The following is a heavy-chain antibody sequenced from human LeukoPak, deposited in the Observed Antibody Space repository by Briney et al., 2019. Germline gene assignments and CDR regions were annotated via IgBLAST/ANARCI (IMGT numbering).Heavy chain of an antibody. CDR2: INPNSGGT. CDR1: GYTFTGYY. CDR3: ARMDGYNDLDY. Sequence: ASVKVSCKASGYTFTGYYMHWVRQAPGQGLEWMGSINPNSGGTNYAQKFQGWVTMTRDTSISTAYMELSRLRSDDTAVYYCARMDGYNDLDYWGQGTLVTVSS. J-gene: IGHJ4*02. V-gene: IGHV1-2*04. D-gene: IGHD5-24*01.